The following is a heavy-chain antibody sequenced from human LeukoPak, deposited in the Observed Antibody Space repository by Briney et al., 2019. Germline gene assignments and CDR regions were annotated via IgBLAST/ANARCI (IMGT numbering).Heavy chain of an antibody. CDR3: AKHLSAGSYPLDH. CDR1: GASITSYY. V-gene: IGHV4-59*08. D-gene: IGHD1-26*01. Sequence: SETLSLTCTVSGASITSYYWSWFRQPPGQRLEWIAYIYYTGITNYNLSLKSRVTISVDTSKNQFSLKVTSVTAADTAVYHCAKHLSAGSYPLDHWGQGTLVTVSS. J-gene: IGHJ4*02. CDR2: IYYTGIT.